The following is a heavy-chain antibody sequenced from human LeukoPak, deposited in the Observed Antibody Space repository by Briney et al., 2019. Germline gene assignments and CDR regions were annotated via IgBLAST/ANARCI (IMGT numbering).Heavy chain of an antibody. D-gene: IGHD2-2*01. CDR2: IRYDGSNK. CDR3: AKDPIVVVPAGYRDAFDI. V-gene: IGHV3-30*02. J-gene: IGHJ3*02. Sequence: PGGSLRLSCAASGFTFSSYGMHWVRQAPGKGLEWVAFIRYDGSNKYYADSVKGRFTISRDNSKNTLYLQMNSLRAEDTAVYYCAKDPIVVVPAGYRDAFDIWGQGTMVTVSS. CDR1: GFTFSSYG.